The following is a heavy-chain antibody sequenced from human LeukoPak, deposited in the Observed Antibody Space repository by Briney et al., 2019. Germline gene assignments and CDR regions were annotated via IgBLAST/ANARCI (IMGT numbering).Heavy chain of an antibody. J-gene: IGHJ3*02. CDR1: GFTFSSYD. D-gene: IGHD1-1*01. V-gene: IGHV3-13*01. CDR2: IGTAGDT. CDR3: ARGMNIELESTPNDAFDI. Sequence: GGSLRLSCAASGFTFSSYDMHWVRQATGKGLEWVSAIGTAGDTYYPGSVKGRFTISRENAKNSLYLQMNSLRAGDTAVYYCARGMNIELESTPNDAFDIWGQGTMVTASS.